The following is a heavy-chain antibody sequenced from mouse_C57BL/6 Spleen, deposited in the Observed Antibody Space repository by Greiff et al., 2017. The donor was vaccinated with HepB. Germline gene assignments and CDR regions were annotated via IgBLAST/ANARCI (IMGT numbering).Heavy chain of an antibody. D-gene: IGHD1-1*02. CDR3: ARSQGPGGKLSMGF. CDR2: IYPRSGNT. J-gene: IGHJ4*01. Sequence: VQLQQSGAELARPGASVKLSCKASGYTFTSYGISWVKQRTGQGLEWIGEIYPRSGNTYYNEKFKGKATLTADKSSSTAYMELRRLTSEDSAVYFWARSQGPGGKLSMGFRGPGTSGTVSS. V-gene: IGHV1-81*01. CDR1: GYTFTSYG.